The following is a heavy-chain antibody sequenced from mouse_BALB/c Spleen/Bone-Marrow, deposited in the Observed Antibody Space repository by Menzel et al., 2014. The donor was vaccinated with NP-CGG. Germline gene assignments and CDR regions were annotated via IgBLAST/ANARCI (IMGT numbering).Heavy chain of an antibody. CDR2: INPYNDGT. J-gene: IGHJ3*01. CDR1: GYTFTSYV. V-gene: IGHV1-14*01. Sequence: EVHLVESGPELVKPGASVKMSCRASGYTFTSYVMHWVKQKPGQGLEWIGYINPYNDGTKYNEKFKGKATLTSDKSSSTAYMELSSLTSEDSAVCYCASPYYRYDGFAYWGQGTLVTVSA. D-gene: IGHD2-14*01. CDR3: ASPYYRYDGFAY.